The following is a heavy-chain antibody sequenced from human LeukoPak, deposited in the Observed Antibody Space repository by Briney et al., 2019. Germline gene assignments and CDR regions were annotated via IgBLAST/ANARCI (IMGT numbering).Heavy chain of an antibody. CDR2: IYSSGST. Sequence: PSETLSLTCTVSGGSISGYYWRWIRQPPGKGLEWIGYIYSSGSTDYNPSLKSRVTISVDTSKNQFSLKLSSVTAADTAVYYCARHGGSYYPYWGQGTLVTVSS. D-gene: IGHD1-26*01. V-gene: IGHV4-59*08. CDR3: ARHGGSYYPY. J-gene: IGHJ4*02. CDR1: GGSISGYY.